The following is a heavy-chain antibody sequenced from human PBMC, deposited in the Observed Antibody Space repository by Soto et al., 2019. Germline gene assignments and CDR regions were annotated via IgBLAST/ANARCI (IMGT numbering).Heavy chain of an antibody. V-gene: IGHV2-26*01. J-gene: IGHJ3*02. CDR1: GFSLSNARMG. CDR2: IFSNDEN. Sequence: QVTLKESGPVLVKPTETLTLTCTVSGFSLSNARMGVSWIRQPPGKALQWLAHIFSNDENSYRTSLKSRLTISTDTSKSQVVLTMNNMDPVDTATYYCARMDTAMALYAFDIWGPGTMVYVSP. D-gene: IGHD5-18*01. CDR3: ARMDTAMALYAFDI.